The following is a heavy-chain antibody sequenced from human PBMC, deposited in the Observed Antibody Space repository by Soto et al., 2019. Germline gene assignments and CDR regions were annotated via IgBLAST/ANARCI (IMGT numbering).Heavy chain of an antibody. CDR3: ARDLHGGLDFDY. Sequence: PGGSLRLSCAASGFTFSSYGMHWVRQAPGKGLEWVAVIWYDGSNKYYADSVKGRFTISRDNSKNTLYLQMNSLRAEDTAVYYCARDLHGGLDFDYWGQGTLVTVSS. J-gene: IGHJ4*02. D-gene: IGHD4-17*01. V-gene: IGHV3-33*01. CDR2: IWYDGSNK. CDR1: GFTFSSYG.